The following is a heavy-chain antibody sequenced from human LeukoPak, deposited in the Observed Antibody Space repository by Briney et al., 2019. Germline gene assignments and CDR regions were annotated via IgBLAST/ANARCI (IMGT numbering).Heavy chain of an antibody. CDR1: GGSISSYY. CDR3: ARHPTKWELRLSLDY. CDR2: INHSGST. J-gene: IGHJ4*02. Sequence: PSETLSLTCTVSGGSISSYYWSWIRQPPGKGLEWIGEINHSGSTNYNPSLKSRVVISVDTSKSQFSLNMTSVAAADTAVYYCARHPTKWELRLSLDYWGQGILVTVSS. D-gene: IGHD1-26*01. V-gene: IGHV4-34*01.